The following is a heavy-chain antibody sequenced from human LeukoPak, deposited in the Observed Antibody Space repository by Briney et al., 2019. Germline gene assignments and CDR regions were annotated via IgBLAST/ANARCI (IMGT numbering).Heavy chain of an antibody. CDR3: GGYCSSTSCYTLDYYYYGMDV. V-gene: IGHV3-48*02. CDR2: ISSSSSTI. J-gene: IGHJ6*02. CDR1: GFTFSSYS. D-gene: IGHD2-2*02. Sequence: GGSLRLSYAASGFTFSSYSMNWVRQAPGKGLEWVSYISSSSSTIYYADSVKGRFTISRDNAKNSLYLQMNSLRDEDTAVYYCGGYCSSTSCYTLDYYYYGMDVWGQGTTLTVSS.